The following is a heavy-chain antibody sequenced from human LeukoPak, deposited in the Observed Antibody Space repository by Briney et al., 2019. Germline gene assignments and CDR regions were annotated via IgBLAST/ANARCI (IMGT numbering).Heavy chain of an antibody. CDR1: GYTFTSYG. V-gene: IGHV1-18*01. J-gene: IGHJ4*02. CDR2: ISAYNGKT. Sequence: ASVKVSCKASGYTFTSYGISWVRQAPGQGVEWMGWISAYNGKTNYAQNLQGRVTMTSDTSTSTAYMELRSLRSDDTAVYYCARGLGGTENYYYDSSGYYFEDYWGQGTLVTVSS. D-gene: IGHD3-22*01. CDR3: ARGLGGTENYYYDSSGYYFEDY.